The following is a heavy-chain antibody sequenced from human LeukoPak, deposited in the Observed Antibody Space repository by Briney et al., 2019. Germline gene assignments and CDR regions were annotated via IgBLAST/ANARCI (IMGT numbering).Heavy chain of an antibody. D-gene: IGHD2-2*01. J-gene: IGHJ6*02. CDR1: GFTFSSYG. CDR2: ISYDGSNK. Sequence: GGSLRLSCAASGFTFSSYGMHWVRQAPGKGLEWVAVISYDGSNKYYADPVKGRFTISRDNSKNTLYLQMNSLRAEDTAVYYCAKQDCSSTSCYASYYYYGMDVWGQGTTVTVSS. CDR3: AKQDCSSTSCYASYYYYGMDV. V-gene: IGHV3-30*18.